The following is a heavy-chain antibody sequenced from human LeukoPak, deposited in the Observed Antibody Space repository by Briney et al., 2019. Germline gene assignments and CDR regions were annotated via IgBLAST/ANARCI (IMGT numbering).Heavy chain of an antibody. CDR2: ISSSSSYI. D-gene: IGHD3-22*01. J-gene: IGHJ4*02. CDR1: GFTFSSYS. CDR3: ARGLVRNYYDSSGEFDY. V-gene: IGHV3-21*01. Sequence: GGSLRLSCAASGFTFSSYSMNWVRQAPRKGLEWVSSISSSSSYIYYADSVKGRFTISRDNAKNSLYLQMNSLRAEDTAVYYCARGLVRNYYDSSGEFDYWGQGTLVTVSS.